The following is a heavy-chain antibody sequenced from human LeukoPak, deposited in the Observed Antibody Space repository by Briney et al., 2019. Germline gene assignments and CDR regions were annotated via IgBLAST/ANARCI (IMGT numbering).Heavy chain of an antibody. CDR1: GFTLSSYA. V-gene: IGHV3-23*01. J-gene: IGHJ6*03. CDR3: ARKGIGSSRYQNMDV. D-gene: IGHD6-25*01. CDR2: ISIDGGRT. Sequence: SGGSLRLSCAASGFTLSSYAMSWVRQAPGKGPEWVSTISIDGGRTYYADSVKGRFTVSRDTSKNTLYLQMNSLRAEDTAVYYCARKGIGSSRYQNMDVWGKGTTVTVSS.